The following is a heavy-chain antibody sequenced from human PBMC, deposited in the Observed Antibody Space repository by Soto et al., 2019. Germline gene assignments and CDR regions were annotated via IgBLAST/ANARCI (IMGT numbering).Heavy chain of an antibody. D-gene: IGHD3-9*01. CDR1: GGTFSSYA. CDR3: VRLPDNVDVLAGRSGYNDY. CDR2: IIPIFGTA. V-gene: IGHV1-69*13. J-gene: IGHJ4*02. Sequence: SVKVSCKASGGTFSSYAISWVRQAPGQGLEWMGGIIPIFGTANYAQKFQGRVTITADESTSTAYMELSSLRSEDTAVYYCVRLPDNVDVLAGRSGYNDYWGKGTLVTVPS.